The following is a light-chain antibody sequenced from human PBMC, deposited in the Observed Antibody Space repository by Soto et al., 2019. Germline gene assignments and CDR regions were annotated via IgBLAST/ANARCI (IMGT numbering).Light chain of an antibody. J-gene: IGLJ1*01. CDR3: SSYSDTNIYV. V-gene: IGLV2-14*01. CDR1: SSDVGGYKF. CDR2: EVN. Sequence: QSVLTQPASVSASPGQSITISCTGTSSDVGGYKFVSWYQHHPGKAPKLMIYEVNNRPSGVPRRFSGSKSGNTASLTVSGLQAVDEADYYCSSYSDTNIYVFGTGTKVTVL.